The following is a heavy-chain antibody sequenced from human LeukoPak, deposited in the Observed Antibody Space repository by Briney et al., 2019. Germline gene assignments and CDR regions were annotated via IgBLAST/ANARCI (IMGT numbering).Heavy chain of an antibody. CDR3: ARDGRWIQLWLTVHYYYYMDV. CDR1: GYTFTSYY. J-gene: IGHJ6*03. Sequence: GASVKVSCKASGYTFTSYYMHWVRQAPGQGLEWMGIINPSGGCTSYAQKFQGRVTMTRDMSTSTVYMELSSLRSEDTAVYYCARDGRWIQLWLTVHYYYYMDVWGKGTTVTVSS. CDR2: INPSGGCT. D-gene: IGHD5-18*01. V-gene: IGHV1-46*01.